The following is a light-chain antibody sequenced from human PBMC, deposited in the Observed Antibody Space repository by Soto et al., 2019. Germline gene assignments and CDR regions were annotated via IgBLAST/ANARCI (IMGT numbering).Light chain of an antibody. CDR2: EVS. V-gene: IGLV2-14*01. CDR3: SSYTSSSTLDVV. J-gene: IGLJ2*01. Sequence: QSALTQPASVSGSPGQSIPISCTGTSSAVGGYTYVSWYQQHPGKAPKLMIYEVSNRPSGVSNRFSGSKSGNTASLTISGLQAEDEADYYCSSYTSSSTLDVVFGGGTKLTVL. CDR1: SSAVGGYTY.